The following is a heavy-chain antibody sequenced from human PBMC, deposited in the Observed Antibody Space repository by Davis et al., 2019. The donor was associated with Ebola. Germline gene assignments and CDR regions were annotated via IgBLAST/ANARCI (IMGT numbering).Heavy chain of an antibody. J-gene: IGHJ4*02. CDR3: ARGRYNNVGMDS. CDR1: GYTFNDND. D-gene: IGHD1-26*01. V-gene: IGHV1-8*01. Sequence: ASVKVSCKASGYTFNDNDIHWVRQATGQGLEWMGWMNPNSGNTGYAQKFQDRVTMTRNTSISKAYMDLSSLRSEDSAVYYCARGRYNNVGMDSWGQGTLVTVSS. CDR2: MNPNSGNT.